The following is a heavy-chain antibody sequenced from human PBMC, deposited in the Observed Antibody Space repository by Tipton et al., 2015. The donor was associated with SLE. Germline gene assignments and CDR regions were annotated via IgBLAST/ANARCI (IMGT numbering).Heavy chain of an antibody. V-gene: IGHV4-61*02. Sequence: GLVKPSETLSLTCTVSGGSISSGSDYWSWIRQPAGKGLEWIGCIYARGGTNYNPSLKSRVTISVDTSKNQFSLKLTSVTAADTAVYYCARDRWESFYWFDPWGQGTLVTVSS. J-gene: IGHJ5*02. CDR1: GGSISSGSDY. D-gene: IGHD1-26*01. CDR3: ARDRWESFYWFDP. CDR2: IYARGGT.